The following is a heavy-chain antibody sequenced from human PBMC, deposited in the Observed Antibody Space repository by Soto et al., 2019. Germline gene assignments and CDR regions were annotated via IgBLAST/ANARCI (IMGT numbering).Heavy chain of an antibody. CDR3: ARGRIAAAAKQNWFDP. J-gene: IGHJ5*02. CDR1: GDSVSSNSAA. V-gene: IGHV6-1*01. Sequence: PSPTLSLSCAISGDSVSSNSAAWNWIRQCPSRGLEWLGRTYYSSKWYNDYAVSVKSRITINPDTSKNQFSLQLNSVTPEDTAVYYCARGRIAAAAKQNWFDPWGQGTLVTVSS. CDR2: TYYSSKWYN. D-gene: IGHD6-13*01.